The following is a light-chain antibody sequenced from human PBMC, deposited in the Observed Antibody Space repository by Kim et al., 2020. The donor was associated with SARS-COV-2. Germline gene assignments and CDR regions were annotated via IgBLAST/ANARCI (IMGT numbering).Light chain of an antibody. Sequence: ETVLTQSPGTLSLSPGERATLSCRASQSVTSSYLAWYQQKPGQAPRLLIYGASSRATDIPDRFSGSGSGTDFTLTINRLEPEDFAVYYCQQYATSPRTFGQGTKVDIK. CDR2: GAS. CDR3: QQYATSPRT. V-gene: IGKV3-20*01. J-gene: IGKJ1*01. CDR1: QSVTSSY.